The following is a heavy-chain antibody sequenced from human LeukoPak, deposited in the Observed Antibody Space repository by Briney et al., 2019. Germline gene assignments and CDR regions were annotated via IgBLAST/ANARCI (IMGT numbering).Heavy chain of an antibody. V-gene: IGHV3-30*18. Sequence: GGSLRLSCAASGFTFSSYGMHWVRQAPGKGLEWVAVISYDGSNKYYADSVKGRFTISRDNSRNTLYLQMNSLRAEDTAVYYFAKVGAPTTGRTGGEDNNSGWDVWGQGTTVTVSS. J-gene: IGHJ6*02. D-gene: IGHD1-1*01. CDR1: GFTFSSYG. CDR2: ISYDGSNK. CDR3: AKVGAPTTGRTGGEDNNSGWDV.